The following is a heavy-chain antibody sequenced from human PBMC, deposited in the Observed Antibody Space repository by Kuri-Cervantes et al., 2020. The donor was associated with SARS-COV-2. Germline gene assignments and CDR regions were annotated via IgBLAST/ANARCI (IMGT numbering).Heavy chain of an antibody. CDR2: ISGSGDSS. CDR3: AKNRDVVVVPADVKDVYAYEN. Sequence: GESLKISCAGSGFIFANYAMTWVRQAPGKGLEWVSVISGSGDSSSYADSVKGRFTISRDRSKNTLHLQMNSLRVEDTAVYYCAKNRDVVVVPADVKDVYAYENWGHGTLVTVSS. CDR1: GFIFANYA. D-gene: IGHD2-2*01. J-gene: IGHJ3*02. V-gene: IGHV3-23*01.